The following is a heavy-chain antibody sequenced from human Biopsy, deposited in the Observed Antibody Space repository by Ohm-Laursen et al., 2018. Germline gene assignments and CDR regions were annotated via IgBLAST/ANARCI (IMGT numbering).Heavy chain of an antibody. Sequence: SLRLSCAAAGFTFSNYHMSWIRQTPGKGLEWVSPISSGGSTIFHADSVKGRFTISRDDAKGSLYLQMTNLRAEDTAVYYCGRTYGIMAAPVHLWGQGTLVTVSS. J-gene: IGHJ4*01. V-gene: IGHV3-11*01. CDR3: GRTYGIMAAPVHL. CDR2: ISSGGSTI. CDR1: GFTFSNYH. D-gene: IGHD3-16*01.